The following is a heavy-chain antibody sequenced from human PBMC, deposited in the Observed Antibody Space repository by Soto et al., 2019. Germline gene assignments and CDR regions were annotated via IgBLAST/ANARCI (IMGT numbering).Heavy chain of an antibody. CDR1: GLTFSSYA. J-gene: IGHJ4*02. Sequence: EVQLLESGGGLVQPGGSLRLSCAASGLTFSSYAMSWVRLAPGKGLEWVSAISGSGGSTYYADSVKGRFTISRDNSKNTLYLQMNSLRAEDTAIYYCAKSRGTAVAPDYWGQGTLVTVSS. D-gene: IGHD3-10*01. V-gene: IGHV3-23*01. CDR2: ISGSGGST. CDR3: AKSRGTAVAPDY.